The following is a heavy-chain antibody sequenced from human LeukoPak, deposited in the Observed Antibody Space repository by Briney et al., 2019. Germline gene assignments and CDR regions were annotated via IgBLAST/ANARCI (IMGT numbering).Heavy chain of an antibody. CDR1: GGSFSGYY. CDR3: ARAPYDFWSGYLNWFDP. D-gene: IGHD3-3*01. J-gene: IGHJ5*02. CDR2: INHSGST. V-gene: IGHV4-34*01. Sequence: SETLSLTCAVYGGSFSGYYWSWIRQPSGKGLEWIGEINHSGSTNYNPSLKSRVTISVDTSKNQFSLKLSSVTAADTAVYYCARAPYDFWSGYLNWFDPWGQGTLVTVSS.